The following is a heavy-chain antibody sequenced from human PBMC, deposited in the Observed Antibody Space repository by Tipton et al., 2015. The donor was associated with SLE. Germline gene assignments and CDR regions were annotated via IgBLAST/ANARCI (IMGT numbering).Heavy chain of an antibody. J-gene: IGHJ4*02. D-gene: IGHD7-27*01. Sequence: TLSLTCAVYGGSFSGYYWSWIRQPPGKGLEWIGEINHSGSTNYNPSLKSRVTISVDTSKNQFSLKLSSVTAADTAVYYCASKPGIYPDYWGQGTLVTVSS. CDR2: INHSGST. V-gene: IGHV4-34*01. CDR3: ASKPGIYPDY. CDR1: GGSFSGYY.